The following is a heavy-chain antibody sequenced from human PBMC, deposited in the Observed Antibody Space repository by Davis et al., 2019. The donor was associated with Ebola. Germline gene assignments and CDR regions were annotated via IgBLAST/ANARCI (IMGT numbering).Heavy chain of an antibody. D-gene: IGHD5-18*01. J-gene: IGHJ5*01. Sequence: SETLSLTCSVSGGSISRGGYYWSWIRQHPGTGLEWFGYAFYSGRPSYNPSLKSRVTISLDTSKNFFSLKLSSVTAADTAVYYCARGYSQFDSWGQGTLVTVSS. V-gene: IGHV4-31*03. CDR2: AFYSGRP. CDR3: ARGYSQFDS. CDR1: GGSISRGGYY.